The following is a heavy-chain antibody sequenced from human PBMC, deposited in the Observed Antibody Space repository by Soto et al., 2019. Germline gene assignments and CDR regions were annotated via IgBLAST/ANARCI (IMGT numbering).Heavy chain of an antibody. D-gene: IGHD6-19*01. V-gene: IGHV4-34*01. J-gene: IGHJ5*02. CDR1: GGSFSGYY. CDR2: INHSGST. Sequence: SETLSLTCAVYGGSFSGYYWSWIRQPPGKGLEWIGEINHSGSTNYNPSLKSRVTISVDTSKNQFSLKLSSVTAADTAVYYCARGPFIAVAGSHWFDPWGQGTLVTVSS. CDR3: ARGPFIAVAGSHWFDP.